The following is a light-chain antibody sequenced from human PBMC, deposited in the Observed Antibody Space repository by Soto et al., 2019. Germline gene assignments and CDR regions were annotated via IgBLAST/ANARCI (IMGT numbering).Light chain of an antibody. V-gene: IGKV3D-20*01. Sequence: EIVLTQSPATLSLSPGERATLSCGASQSVSSSYLSWYQQKPGLAPRLLIYDASSRATVIPDRFSGSGSGTDFTLTISRLEPEDFALYYCQQYGNSPYTFGQGTKLEIK. CDR1: QSVSSSY. CDR2: DAS. J-gene: IGKJ2*01. CDR3: QQYGNSPYT.